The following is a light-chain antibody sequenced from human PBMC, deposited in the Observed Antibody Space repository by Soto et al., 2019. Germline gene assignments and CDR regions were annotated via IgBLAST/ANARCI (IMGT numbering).Light chain of an antibody. V-gene: IGLV2-8*01. J-gene: IGLJ3*02. Sequence: QSALTQPPSASGSPGQSVTISCTGTSSDVGGDNYVSWYQQHPGKAPKLMIYDDSQRPSGVPDRFSGSKSGNTASLTVSGLQAEDEADYSCCSYAGSYTWVFGGGTKLTVL. CDR1: SSDVGGDNY. CDR2: DDS. CDR3: CSYAGSYTWV.